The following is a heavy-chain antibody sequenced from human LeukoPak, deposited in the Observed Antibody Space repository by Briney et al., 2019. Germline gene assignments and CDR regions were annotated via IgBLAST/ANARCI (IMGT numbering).Heavy chain of an antibody. CDR1: GFTLRYG. CDR3: VRVISGTPNWFDP. J-gene: IGHJ5*02. CDR2: VSGSGGST. D-gene: IGHD1-20*01. Sequence: GGSLRLSCAASGFTLRYGMSWVRQVPGRGLEWVSAVSGSGGSTDYADSVKGRFTISRDTSKDTMYLQLNSLRPEDTAVYYCVRVISGTPNWFDPWGQGTLVTVSS. V-gene: IGHV3-23*01.